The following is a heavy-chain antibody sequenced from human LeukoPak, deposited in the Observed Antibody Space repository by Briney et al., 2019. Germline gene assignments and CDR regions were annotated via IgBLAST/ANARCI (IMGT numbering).Heavy chain of an antibody. CDR2: IFSSGST. J-gene: IGHJ5*01. D-gene: IGHD6-13*01. CDR3: ARSSSYSTSWFDY. V-gene: IGHV4-4*07. Sequence: SETLSLTCSVSGGSIRSYYWNWIRQPAEKGLEWIGHIFSSGSTNYNPSLKSRVTLSVDTSKNQLSLSLNSVTAADTAVYYCARSSSYSTSWFDYWGQGTLVTVSS. CDR1: GGSIRSYY.